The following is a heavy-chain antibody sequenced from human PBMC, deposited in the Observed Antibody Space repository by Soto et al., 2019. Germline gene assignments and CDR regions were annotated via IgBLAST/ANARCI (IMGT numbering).Heavy chain of an antibody. D-gene: IGHD1-26*01. CDR2: IYYSGST. CDR3: ARGKAYGEVGATYYYYYGMDV. Sequence: SETLSLTCTVSGGSISSYYWRWIRQPPGKGLEWIGYIYYSGSTNYNPSLKSRVTISVDTSKNQFSLKLSSVTAADTAVYYCARGKAYGEVGATYYYYYGMDVWGQGTTVTVSS. CDR1: GGSISSYY. V-gene: IGHV4-59*01. J-gene: IGHJ6*02.